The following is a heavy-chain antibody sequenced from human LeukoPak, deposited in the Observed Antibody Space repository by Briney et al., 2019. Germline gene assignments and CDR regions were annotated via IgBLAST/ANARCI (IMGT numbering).Heavy chain of an antibody. CDR1: GGSISSGDYY. CDR2: IYYSGST. V-gene: IGHV4-30-4*08. CDR3: ARVADLGYCSSTSCYTLKRHFDY. Sequence: PSETLSLTCTVSGGSISSGDYYWSWIRQPPGKRLEWIGYIYYSGSTYYNPSLKSRVTISVDTSKNQFSLKLSSVTAADTAVYYCARVADLGYCSSTSCYTLKRHFDYWGQGTLVTVSS. J-gene: IGHJ4*02. D-gene: IGHD2-2*02.